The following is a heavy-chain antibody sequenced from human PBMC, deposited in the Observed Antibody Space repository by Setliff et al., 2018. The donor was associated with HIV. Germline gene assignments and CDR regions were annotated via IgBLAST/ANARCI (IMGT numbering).Heavy chain of an antibody. CDR3: ARAPFYYGSGSYQTFDY. Sequence: SETLSLTCDVYGGSFSGYYWSWIRQPPGKGLEWIGKINHSGSTNYNPSLKSRVTISVDTSKNQFSLKLSSVTAADTAVYYCARAPFYYGSGSYQTFDYWGQGTLVTVSS. CDR1: GGSFSGYY. J-gene: IGHJ4*02. D-gene: IGHD3-10*01. V-gene: IGHV4-34*09. CDR2: INHSGST.